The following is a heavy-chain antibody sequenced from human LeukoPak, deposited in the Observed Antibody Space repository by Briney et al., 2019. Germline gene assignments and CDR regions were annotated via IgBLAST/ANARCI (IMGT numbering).Heavy chain of an antibody. J-gene: IGHJ4*02. CDR1: GGSFSGYY. CDR2: INHSGST. D-gene: IGHD3-9*01. V-gene: IGHV4-34*01. CDR3: ATAYDILTAPDY. Sequence: SETLSLTCAVYGGSFSGYYWSWIRQPPGKGLEWIGEINHSGSTNYNPSLKSRVTISVDTSKNQFSLKLSSVTAADTVVYYCATAYDILTAPDYWGQGTLVTVSS.